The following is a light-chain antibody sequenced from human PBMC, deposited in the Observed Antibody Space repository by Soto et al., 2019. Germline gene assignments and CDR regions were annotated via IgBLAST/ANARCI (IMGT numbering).Light chain of an antibody. Sequence: LSPGEGATLSCRARQSVSSYLAWYQQKPGQAPRLLIYDASNRATGIPARFSGSGSGTDFTLIISSLEPEDFAVYYCQQRSNWPVTFGLGTKVEV. CDR2: DAS. CDR3: QQRSNWPVT. V-gene: IGKV3-11*01. CDR1: QSVSSY. J-gene: IGKJ1*01.